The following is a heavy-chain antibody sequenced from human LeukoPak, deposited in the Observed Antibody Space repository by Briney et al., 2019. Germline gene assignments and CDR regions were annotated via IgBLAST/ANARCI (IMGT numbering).Heavy chain of an antibody. V-gene: IGHV4-59*01. D-gene: IGHD4-17*01. CDR3: ARMATVTSQFQH. Sequence: SETLSLTCTVSGGSISSYYWSWIRQPPGKGLEWIGYIYYSGSTNYNPSLKSRVTISVDTSKNQFSLKLSSVTAADTAVYYCARMATVTSQFQHWGQGTLVTVSS. J-gene: IGHJ1*01. CDR2: IYYSGST. CDR1: GGSISSYY.